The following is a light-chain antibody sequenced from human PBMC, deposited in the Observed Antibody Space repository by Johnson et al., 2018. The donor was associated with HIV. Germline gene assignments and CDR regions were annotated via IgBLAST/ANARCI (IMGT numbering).Light chain of an antibody. CDR2: ESN. CDR3: GTWDNSLSIGYV. CDR1: SSNIGNNY. Sequence: QAVLTQPPSVSAAPGQKVTISCSGSSSNIGNNYVSWYQQLPGTAPKLLIYESNQRPSGIPHRFSGSKSGTSATLGITGLQAGDEADYYCGTWDNSLSIGYVFGTGTKVTVL. J-gene: IGLJ1*01. V-gene: IGLV1-51*02.